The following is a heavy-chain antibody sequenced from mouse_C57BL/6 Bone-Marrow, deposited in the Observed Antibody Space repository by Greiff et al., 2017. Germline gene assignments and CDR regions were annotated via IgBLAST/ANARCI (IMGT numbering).Heavy chain of an antibody. CDR1: GFTFSDYY. CDR2: ITVKSDNYGA. V-gene: IGHV13-2*01. CDR3: SRSDYDYAMDY. J-gene: IGHJ4*01. Sequence: VKLVESGGGLVQPGGSLKLSCAASGFTFSDYYMYWVRQTPEKRLEWIAVITVKSDNYGANDAESVKGRFAISRDDSKSSVYLEMNRLREEDTATYFCSRSDYDYAMDYWGQGTSVTVSS. D-gene: IGHD2-4*01.